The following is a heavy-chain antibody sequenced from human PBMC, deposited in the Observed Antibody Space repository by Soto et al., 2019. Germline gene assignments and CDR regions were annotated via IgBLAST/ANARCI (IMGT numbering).Heavy chain of an antibody. CDR2: IIPIFGTA. CDR1: GGTFSSYA. J-gene: IGHJ4*02. Sequence: GASVKVSCKASGGTFSSYAISWVRQAPGQGLEWMGGIIPIFGTANYAQKFQGRVTITADESTSTAYMELSSLRSEDTAVYYCARAPRAKEPFDYWGQGTLVTVSS. CDR3: ARAPRAKEPFDY. V-gene: IGHV1-69*13.